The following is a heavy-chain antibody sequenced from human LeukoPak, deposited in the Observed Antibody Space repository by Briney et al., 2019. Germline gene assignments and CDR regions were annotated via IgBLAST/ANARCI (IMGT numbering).Heavy chain of an antibody. CDR3: ARDTFNYNSDY. J-gene: IGHJ4*02. Sequence: PGGSLRLSCAASGFTFSSYGMHWVRQAPGKGLEWVAFIWSDGNNKNYADSVKGRFTISRDNSKNTLYLQMNSLRAEDTAVYYCARDTFNYNSDYWGQGTLVTVSS. CDR2: IWSDGNNK. V-gene: IGHV3-33*08. CDR1: GFTFSSYG. D-gene: IGHD1-20*01.